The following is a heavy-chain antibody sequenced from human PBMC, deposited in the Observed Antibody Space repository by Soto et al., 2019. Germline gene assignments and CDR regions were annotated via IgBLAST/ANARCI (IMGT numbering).Heavy chain of an antibody. V-gene: IGHV4-34*01. Sequence: SETLSLTCVVSGGSFSTYYYNWIRQSPGKGLEWIGEIDHSGSNNYSPSLKSRVTMSLDTSKNQFSLKLTSVTAADTAVYYCARGGSNDWQVAFDIWGQGTMVTVSS. CDR3: ARGGSNDWQVAFDI. CDR1: GGSFSTYY. D-gene: IGHD3-9*01. J-gene: IGHJ3*02. CDR2: IDHSGSN.